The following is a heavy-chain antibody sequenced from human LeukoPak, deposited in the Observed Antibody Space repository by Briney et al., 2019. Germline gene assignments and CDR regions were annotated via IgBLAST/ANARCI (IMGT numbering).Heavy chain of an antibody. CDR1: GFTFSSYA. CDR2: ISYDGSNK. Sequence: GRSLRLSCAASGFTFSSYAMHWVRQAPGKGLEWVAVISYDGSNKYYADSVKGRFTISRDNSKNTLYLQMSSLRAEDTAVYYCARGMGVRGHYYGMDVWGQGTTVTVSS. D-gene: IGHD3-10*01. J-gene: IGHJ6*02. V-gene: IGHV3-30-3*01. CDR3: ARGMGVRGHYYGMDV.